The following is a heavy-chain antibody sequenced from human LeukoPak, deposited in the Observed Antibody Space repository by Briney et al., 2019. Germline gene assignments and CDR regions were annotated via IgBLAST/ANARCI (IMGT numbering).Heavy chain of an antibody. CDR3: ARTMVRGVKSNWFDP. Sequence: SVKVSCKASGGTFSSYAISWVRQAPGQGLEWMGGIIPIFGTANYAQKFQGRVTITADKSTSTAYMELSSLRSEDTAVYYCARTMVRGVKSNWFDPWGQGTLVTVSS. CDR1: GGTFSSYA. V-gene: IGHV1-69*06. D-gene: IGHD3-10*01. J-gene: IGHJ5*02. CDR2: IIPIFGTA.